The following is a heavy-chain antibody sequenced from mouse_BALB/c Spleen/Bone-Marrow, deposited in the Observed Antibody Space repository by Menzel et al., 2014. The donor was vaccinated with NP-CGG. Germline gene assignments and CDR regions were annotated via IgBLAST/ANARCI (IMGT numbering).Heavy chain of an antibody. D-gene: IGHD2-1*01. J-gene: IGHJ3*01. CDR1: GYSFTTYW. V-gene: IGHV1-61*01. CDR2: IHPSDSET. CDR3: AREKVYYGISWFAY. Sequence: VQLQQSGTEVVRPGASAKLSCKASGYSFTTYWMNWVKQRPGQGLEWIGMIHPSDSETRLNQKFKDKATLTVDKSSSTAYMQLNSPTSEDSAVYCCAREKVYYGISWFAYWGQGTLVTVSA.